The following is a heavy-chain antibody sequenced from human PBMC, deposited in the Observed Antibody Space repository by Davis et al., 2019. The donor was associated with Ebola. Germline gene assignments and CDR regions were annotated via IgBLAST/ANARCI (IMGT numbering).Heavy chain of an antibody. V-gene: IGHV6-1*01. D-gene: IGHD6-19*01. Sequence: SCAISGDSVSSNSVAWNWIRQSPSRGLEWLGRTYYRSRWNNDYAVSVKSRITINSDTSKNQFSLQLNSVTPEDTAVYYCASDESITVAGPRGWFDPWGQGILVTVSA. CDR3: ASDESITVAGPRGWFDP. J-gene: IGHJ5*02. CDR2: TYYRSRWNN. CDR1: GDSVSSNSVA.